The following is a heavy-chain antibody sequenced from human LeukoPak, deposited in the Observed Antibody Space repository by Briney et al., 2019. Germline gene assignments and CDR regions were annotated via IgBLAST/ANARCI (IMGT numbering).Heavy chain of an antibody. Sequence: GGSLRLSCAASGFTFSSYAMSWVRQAPGKGLEWVSAISGSGGSTYYADSVKGRFTISRDSSKNILYLQMNSLRAGDTAVYYCAKDRCSNGIGCYYYYMDVWGKGTTVTISS. J-gene: IGHJ6*03. CDR1: GFTFSSYA. CDR2: ISGSGGST. V-gene: IGHV3-23*01. CDR3: AKDRCSNGIGCYYYYMDV. D-gene: IGHD2-8*01.